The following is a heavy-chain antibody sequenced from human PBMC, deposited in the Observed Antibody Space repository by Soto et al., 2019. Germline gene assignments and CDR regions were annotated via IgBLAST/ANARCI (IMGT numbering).Heavy chain of an antibody. V-gene: IGHV4-31*03. CDR3: ASLVPTWHLLDY. Sequence: SETLSLTCTVSGGSISRGGYYWSWIRRHPGKGLEWIGYIYYSGSTDYNPSLKSRVTILVDTSKNQFSLKLSSVTAADTAVYYCASLVPTWHLLDYWGQGTLVTVSS. J-gene: IGHJ4*02. D-gene: IGHD3-10*01. CDR1: GGSISRGGYY. CDR2: IYYSGST.